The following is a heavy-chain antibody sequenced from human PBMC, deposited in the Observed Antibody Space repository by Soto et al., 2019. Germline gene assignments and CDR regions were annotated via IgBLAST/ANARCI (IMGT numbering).Heavy chain of an antibody. J-gene: IGHJ5*02. CDR3: ARGSIQNWFDP. D-gene: IGHD6-6*01. Sequence: SETLSLTCAVSGGSISSGGYSWSWIRQAPGKGLEWIGYIYHSGSPYYNPSLKSRVTISVDRSKNQFSLKLSSVTAADTAVYYCARGSIQNWFDPWGQGTLVTVSS. CDR2: IYHSGSP. V-gene: IGHV4-30-2*01. CDR1: GGSISSGGYS.